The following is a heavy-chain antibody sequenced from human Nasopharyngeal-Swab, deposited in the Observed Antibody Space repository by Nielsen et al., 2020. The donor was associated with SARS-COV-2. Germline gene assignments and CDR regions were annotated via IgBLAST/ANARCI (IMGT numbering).Heavy chain of an antibody. D-gene: IGHD1-1*01. J-gene: IGHJ4*02. CDR2: INHSGST. Sequence: WIRQPPGKGLEWIGEINHSGSTNYNPSLKSRVTIPVDTSKNQFSLKLSSVTAADTAVYYCARGTLQDYWGQGTLVTVSS. CDR3: ARGTLQDY. V-gene: IGHV4-34*01.